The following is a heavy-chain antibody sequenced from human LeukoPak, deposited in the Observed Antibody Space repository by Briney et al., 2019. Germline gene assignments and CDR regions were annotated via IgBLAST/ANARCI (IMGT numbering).Heavy chain of an antibody. V-gene: IGHV3-64D*09. CDR2: ISSNGGST. Sequence: GGSLRLSCSASGFTFSSYAMHWVRQAPGKGLEYVSVISSNGGSTYYADSVKGRFTISRDNSKNTLTLQMTGLRLEDTAVYYCVRAASEGATRVVWFLDIWGRGTVVTVSS. D-gene: IGHD2-15*01. CDR1: GFTFSSYA. J-gene: IGHJ2*01. CDR3: VRAASEGATRVVWFLDI.